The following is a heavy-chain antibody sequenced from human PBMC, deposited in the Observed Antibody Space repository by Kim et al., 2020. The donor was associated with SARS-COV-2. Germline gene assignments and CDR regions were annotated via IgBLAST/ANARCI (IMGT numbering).Heavy chain of an antibody. CDR1: GFTFSSYA. CDR3: AKAREGGVVIGRYYYYGMDV. V-gene: IGHV3-23*01. J-gene: IGHJ6*02. CDR2: ISGSGGST. D-gene: IGHD3-3*01. Sequence: GGSLRLSCAASGFTFSSYAMSWVRQAPGKGLEWVSAISGSGGSTYYADSVKGRFTISRDNSKNTLYLQMNSLRAEDTAVYYCAKAREGGVVIGRYYYYGMDVWGQGTTVTVSS.